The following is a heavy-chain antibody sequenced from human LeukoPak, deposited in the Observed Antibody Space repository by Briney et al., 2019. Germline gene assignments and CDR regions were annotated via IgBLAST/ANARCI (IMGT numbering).Heavy chain of an antibody. J-gene: IGHJ6*02. D-gene: IGHD6-13*01. CDR2: IYPGDSDT. V-gene: IGHV5-51*01. CDR3: ARHRRPRIAAAPYYYYGMDV. CDR1: GYSFTSYW. Sequence: NHVESLKISCKGSGYSFTSYWIGWVRQMPGKGLEWMGIIYPGDSDTRYSPSFQGQVTISADKSISTAYLQWSSLKASDTAMYYCARHRRPRIAAAPYYYYGMDVWGQGTTVTVSS.